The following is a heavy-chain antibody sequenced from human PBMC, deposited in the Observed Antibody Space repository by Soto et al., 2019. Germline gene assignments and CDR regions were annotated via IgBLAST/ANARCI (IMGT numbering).Heavy chain of an antibody. D-gene: IGHD4-17*01. V-gene: IGHV4-59*08. CDR3: ARGGDGDYGADFDS. CDR2: IYYSGST. J-gene: IGHJ4*02. CDR1: GGSISSYY. Sequence: QVQLQESGPGLVKPSETLSLTCTVSGGSISSYYWSWIRQPPGKGLEWIGYIYYSGSTNYNPSLKSRVTISFDTSKNQSSLELGSVTAADTAVYYCARGGDGDYGADFDSWGQGTLVTVSS.